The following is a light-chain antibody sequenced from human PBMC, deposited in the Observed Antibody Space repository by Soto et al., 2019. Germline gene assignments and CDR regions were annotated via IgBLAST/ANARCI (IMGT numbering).Light chain of an antibody. Sequence: EIVMTKSPANLSVVPEERATLSCRASQSVSSNLAWYQHKPGQAPRLLTYGASTRATGIPARFSGSGSGTEFTLTISSLQSEDFAVYYCQQYGSSGTFGQGTKVDIK. J-gene: IGKJ1*01. CDR2: GAS. CDR3: QQYGSSGT. CDR1: QSVSSN. V-gene: IGKV3-15*01.